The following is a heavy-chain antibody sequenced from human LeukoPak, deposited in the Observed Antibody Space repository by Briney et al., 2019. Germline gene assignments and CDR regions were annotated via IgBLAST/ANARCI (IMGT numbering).Heavy chain of an antibody. CDR3: ARVPGYSSSGTYFDY. CDR2: IIPIFGTA. V-gene: IGHV1-69*13. D-gene: IGHD5-18*01. Sequence: SVRVSCKASGGTFSSYAISWVRQAPGQGLEWMGGIIPIFGTANYAQKFQGRVTITADESTSTAYMELSSLRSEDTAVYYCARVPGYSSSGTYFDYWGQGTLVTVSS. J-gene: IGHJ4*02. CDR1: GGTFSSYA.